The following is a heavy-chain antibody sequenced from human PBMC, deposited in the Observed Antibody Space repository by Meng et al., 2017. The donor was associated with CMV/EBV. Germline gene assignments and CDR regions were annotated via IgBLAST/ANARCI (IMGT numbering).Heavy chain of an antibody. Sequence: SETLSLTCAVYGGSFSGYYWSWIRQPPGKGREWIGEINHSGSTNYNPSLKSRVTISVDTSKNQFSLKLSSVTAADTAVYYCARATTIVVVPAATVGWFDPWGQGTLVTVSS. D-gene: IGHD2-2*01. J-gene: IGHJ5*02. V-gene: IGHV4-34*01. CDR1: GGSFSGYY. CDR2: INHSGST. CDR3: ARATTIVVVPAATVGWFDP.